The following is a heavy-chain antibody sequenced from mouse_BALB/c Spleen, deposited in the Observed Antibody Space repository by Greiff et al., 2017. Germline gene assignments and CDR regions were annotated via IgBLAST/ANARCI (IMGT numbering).Heavy chain of an antibody. CDR1: GYTFSSYW. CDR2: ILPGSGST. V-gene: IGHV1-9*01. CDR3: ARWVRGFYYAMDY. J-gene: IGHJ4*01. Sequence: QVQLQQSGAELMKPGASVKISCKATGYTFSSYWIEWVKQRPGHGLEWIGEILPGSGSTNYNEKFKGKATFTADTSSNTAYMQLSSLTSEDSAVYYCARWVRGFYYAMDYWGQGTSFTVSS. D-gene: IGHD2-1*01.